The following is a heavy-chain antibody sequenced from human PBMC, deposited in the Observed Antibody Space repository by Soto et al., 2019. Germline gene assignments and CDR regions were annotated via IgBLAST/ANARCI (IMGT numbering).Heavy chain of an antibody. J-gene: IGHJ4*02. Sequence: QVQLQESGPGLVKPSETLSLTCTVSGGSVSSGSYYWSWIRQPPGKGLEWIGYIYYSGSTNYNPSLKSRVTISVDTSKNQFSLKLSSVTAADTAVYYCARVPYSSGWYILDYWGQGTLVTVSS. D-gene: IGHD6-19*01. CDR1: GGSVSSGSYY. V-gene: IGHV4-61*01. CDR3: ARVPYSSGWYILDY. CDR2: IYYSGST.